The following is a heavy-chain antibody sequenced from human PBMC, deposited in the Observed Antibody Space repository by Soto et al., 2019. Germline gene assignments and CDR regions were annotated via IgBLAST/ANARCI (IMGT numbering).Heavy chain of an antibody. J-gene: IGHJ4*02. CDR3: PGEVASGY. D-gene: IGHD2-21*01. Sequence: QGQLVESGGGVVQPGRSLRLSCAVSGFTVSTYGMHWVRQAPGKGLELVAVISRDGGTQYYADSVKGRFTISRDNSRNKLFLEMNSLRGDDTNVYYCPGEVASGYWGQGTLVTVSS. V-gene: IGHV3-30*03. CDR1: GFTVSTYG. CDR2: ISRDGGTQ.